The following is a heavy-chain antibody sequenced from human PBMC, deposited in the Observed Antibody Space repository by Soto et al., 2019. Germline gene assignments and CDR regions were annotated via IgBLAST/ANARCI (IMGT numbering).Heavy chain of an antibody. CDR1: GFAFSSSA. J-gene: IGHJ4*02. Sequence: SVKVSCKTSGFAFSSSAVHWVRQARGHRLQWIGWIDVGSANANYAQMLQERVTISRDMSTSTAYMELSSLESEDTALYYCARNILGGPTDFWGPGTLVTVSS. CDR3: ARNILGGPTDF. V-gene: IGHV1-58*01. CDR2: IDVGSANA. D-gene: IGHD3-16*01.